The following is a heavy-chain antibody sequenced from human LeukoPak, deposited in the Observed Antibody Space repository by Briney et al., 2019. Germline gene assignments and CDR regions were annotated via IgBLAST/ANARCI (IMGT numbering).Heavy chain of an antibody. J-gene: IGHJ4*02. CDR1: GGSISSSSYY. CDR3: ADYGSGSYYKNY. V-gene: IGHV4-39*01. CDR2: IYYSGST. Sequence: PSETLSLTCTVSGGSISSSSYYWGWIRQPPGKGLEWIGSIYYSGSTYYNPSLKSRVTISVDTSKNQFSLKLGSVTAADTAVYYCADYGSGSYYKNYWGQGTLVTVSS. D-gene: IGHD3-10*01.